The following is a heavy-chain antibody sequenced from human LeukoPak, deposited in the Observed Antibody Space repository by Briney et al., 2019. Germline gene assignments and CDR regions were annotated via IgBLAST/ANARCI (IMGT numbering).Heavy chain of an antibody. D-gene: IGHD3-22*01. Sequence: SQTLSLTCTVSGGSISSGGCYWSWIRQHPGKGLEWIGYIYYSGSTYYNPSLKSRVTISVDTSKNQFSLKLSSVTAADTAVYYCARDRPNYYDSRTDAFDIWGQGTMVTVSS. CDR2: IYYSGST. CDR3: ARDRPNYYDSRTDAFDI. J-gene: IGHJ3*02. CDR1: GGSISSGGCY. V-gene: IGHV4-31*03.